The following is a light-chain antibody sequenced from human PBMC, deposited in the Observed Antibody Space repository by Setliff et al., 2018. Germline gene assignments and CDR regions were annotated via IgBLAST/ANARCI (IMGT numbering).Light chain of an antibody. CDR1: GSDVGAYKF. CDR2: DVS. J-gene: IGLJ1*01. CDR3: CSYTGTSPPYV. Sequence: QSALTQPASVSGSPGQSIAVSCTGSGSDVGAYKFVSWYQQRPGKAPRLMIYDVSNRPSGVSDRFSGSKSGNTASQTISGLQAEDEADYYCCSYTGTSPPYVFGTGTKVTVL. V-gene: IGLV2-14*03.